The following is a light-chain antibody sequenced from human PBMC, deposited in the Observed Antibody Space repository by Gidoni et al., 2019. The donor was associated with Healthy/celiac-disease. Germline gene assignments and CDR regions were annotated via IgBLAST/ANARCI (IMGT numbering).Light chain of an antibody. J-gene: IGLJ2*01. CDR2: YDS. CDR3: QVRDSSSDHVV. Sequence: YVLTQPPSVSVAPGKTARITCGGNNIGSKSVHLYQQKPGQAPVLVIYYDSARPSGIPERFSGSNSGNTATLTISRVEAGDEADYYCQVRDSSSDHVVFGGGTKLTVL. CDR1: NIGSKS. V-gene: IGLV3-21*04.